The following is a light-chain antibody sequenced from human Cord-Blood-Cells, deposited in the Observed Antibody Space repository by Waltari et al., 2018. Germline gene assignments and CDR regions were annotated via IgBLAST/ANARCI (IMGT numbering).Light chain of an antibody. Sequence: DIQMTQSPSSLSASVGDRVTITCRASQSISSYLNWYQQKPGKAPKLLSYAASSLQSGVPSRFSGSGSGTDCTLTINSLQPEDFSTYYWQQSYSTPLTFGGGTTVEI. J-gene: IGKJ4*01. V-gene: IGKV1-39*01. CDR3: QQSYSTPLT. CDR2: AAS. CDR1: QSISSY.